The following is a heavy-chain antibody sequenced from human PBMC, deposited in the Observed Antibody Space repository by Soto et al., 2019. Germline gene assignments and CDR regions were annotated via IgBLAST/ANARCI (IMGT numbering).Heavy chain of an antibody. D-gene: IGHD3-10*01. CDR1: GGIFGSHG. J-gene: IGHJ3*01. Sequence: QVQLIQSEAEVKKPGSSVRVSCTASGGIFGSHGFSWVRQAPGQRLEWVGGFIPIFRTLTYTEKFQARVRIAAYGPTTAVQLDLSSLPSEDTAVYYCVRDRRIYYAGAHAELVASDYKIGGQGTMVSVS. CDR2: FIPIFRTL. V-gene: IGHV1-69*01. CDR3: VRDRRIYYAGAHAELVASDYKI.